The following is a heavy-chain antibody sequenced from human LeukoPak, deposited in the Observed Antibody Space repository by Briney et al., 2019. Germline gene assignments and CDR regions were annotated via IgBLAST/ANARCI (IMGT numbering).Heavy chain of an antibody. D-gene: IGHD3-3*01. V-gene: IGHV3-53*01. CDR3: ARAQKDDFWSGYYKYYFDY. J-gene: IGHJ4*02. Sequence: GRSLRLSCAASGFTVSSNYMSWVRQAPGKGLEWVSVIYSGGSTYYADSVKGRFTISRDNSKNTLYLQMNSQRAEDTAVYYCARAQKDDFWSGYYKYYFDYWGPGTLVTVSS. CDR2: IYSGGST. CDR1: GFTVSSNY.